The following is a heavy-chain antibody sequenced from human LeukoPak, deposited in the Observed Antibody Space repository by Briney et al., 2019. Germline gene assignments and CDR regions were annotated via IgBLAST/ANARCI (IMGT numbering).Heavy chain of an antibody. Sequence: SETLSLTCTVSGGSISSYYWSWIRQPPGKGLEWIGYIYTSGSTNYNPSLKSRVTISVDTSKNQFSLKLSSVTAADTAVYYCVRIKTDHYYYYHYMDVWGKGTTVTVSS. J-gene: IGHJ6*03. CDR1: GGSISSYY. CDR3: VRIKTDHYYYYHYMDV. CDR2: IYTSGST. V-gene: IGHV4-4*09.